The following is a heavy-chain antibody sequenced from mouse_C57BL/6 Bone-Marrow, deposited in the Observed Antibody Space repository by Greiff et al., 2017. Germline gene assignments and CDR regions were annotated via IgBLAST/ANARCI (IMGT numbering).Heavy chain of an antibody. CDR2: ISYSGST. Sequence: EVQRVESGPGMVKPSQSLSLTCTVTGYSITSGYDWHWIRHFPGNKLEWMGYISYSGSTNYNPSLKSRISITHDTSKNHFFLKLNSVTTEDTATYYCARDRGWHWYCDVWGTGTTVTVSS. D-gene: IGHD2-3*01. V-gene: IGHV3-1*01. CDR3: ARDRGWHWYCDV. J-gene: IGHJ1*03. CDR1: GYSITSGYD.